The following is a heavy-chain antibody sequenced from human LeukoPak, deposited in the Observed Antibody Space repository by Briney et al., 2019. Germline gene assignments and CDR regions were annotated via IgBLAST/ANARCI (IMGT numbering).Heavy chain of an antibody. CDR2: MYYSGST. CDR3: ARGLKYYYDSSGSYYYYYMDV. J-gene: IGHJ6*03. CDR1: GGSISDYF. D-gene: IGHD3-22*01. V-gene: IGHV4-59*01. Sequence: SETLSLTCTVSGGSISDYFWSWIRQPPGKGLEWIGYMYYSGSTNYNPSLKSRVTISVDTSKNQFSLKLSSVTAADTAVYYCARGLKYYYDSSGSYYYYYMDVWGKGTTVTISS.